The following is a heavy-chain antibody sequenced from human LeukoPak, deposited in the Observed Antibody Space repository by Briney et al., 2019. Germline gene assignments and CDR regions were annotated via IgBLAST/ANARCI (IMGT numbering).Heavy chain of an antibody. CDR2: IYYAGST. D-gene: IGHD6-13*01. CDR3: APTDASSPFDP. V-gene: IGHV4-30-4*08. Sequence: SQTLSLTCTVSGGSISSGDYYWSWIRQSPGKGLEWIGYIYYAGSTKYNASLKSRLTISLDTSKNQFSLEVYSMTAADTAGYYCAPTDASSPFDPWGQGTLVTVSS. J-gene: IGHJ5*02. CDR1: GGSISSGDYY.